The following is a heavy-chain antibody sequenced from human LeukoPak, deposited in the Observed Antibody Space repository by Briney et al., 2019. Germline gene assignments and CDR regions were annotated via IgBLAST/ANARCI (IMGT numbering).Heavy chain of an antibody. CDR3: AREPAAAGKNWFDP. V-gene: IGHV3-48*04. CDR2: ISGSSSPI. CDR1: GFTSSGYS. D-gene: IGHD6-25*01. J-gene: IGHJ5*02. Sequence: GGSLRLSCAASGFTSSGYSMNWVRQAPGKGLEWVSYISGSSSPIFYADSVKGRFTISRDNAKNSLYLQMNSLRAEDTAMYYCAREPAAAGKNWFDPWGQGTLVTVSS.